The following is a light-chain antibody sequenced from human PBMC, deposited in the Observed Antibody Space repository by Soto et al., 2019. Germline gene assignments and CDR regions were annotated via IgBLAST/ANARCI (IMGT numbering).Light chain of an antibody. V-gene: IGKV1-17*01. Sequence: DIKITHSPSSLFASKGDRVSITCRASQVIRNNLGWYQQRPGKAPKRLIYGTSNLQTGVPSRFSGSGYGTDFTLTISSLQPEDFATYYCLQHETYPRTFGQGTMV. CDR3: LQHETYPRT. CDR2: GTS. J-gene: IGKJ1*01. CDR1: QVIRNN.